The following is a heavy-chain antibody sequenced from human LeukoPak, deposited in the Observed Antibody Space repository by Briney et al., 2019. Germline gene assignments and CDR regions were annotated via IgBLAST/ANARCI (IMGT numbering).Heavy chain of an antibody. CDR1: GYSISSGYY. J-gene: IGHJ5*02. CDR3: ASKLAAGTGGWFDP. Sequence: SETLSLTCTVSGYSISSGYYWGWIRQPPGKGLEGIGSIYHSGSTYYNPSLKSRVTISVDTSKNQFSLKLSSVTAADTAVYYCASKLAAGTGGWFDPWGQGTLVTVSS. CDR2: IYHSGST. V-gene: IGHV4-38-2*02. D-gene: IGHD6-13*01.